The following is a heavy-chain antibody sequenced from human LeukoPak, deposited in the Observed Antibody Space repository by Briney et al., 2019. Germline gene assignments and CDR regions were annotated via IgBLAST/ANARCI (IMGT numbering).Heavy chain of an antibody. V-gene: IGHV4-34*09. CDR1: GGSFSGYY. D-gene: IGHD2-21*02. CDR2: INHSGST. J-gene: IGHJ5*02. Sequence: PSETLSLTCAVYGGSFSGYYWSWIRQPPGKGLEWIGEINHSGSTNYNPSLKSRVTISVDTSKNQFSLKLSSVTAADTAVYYCARLLCGGDCYQGENWFDPWGQGTLVTVSS. CDR3: ARLLCGGDCYQGENWFDP.